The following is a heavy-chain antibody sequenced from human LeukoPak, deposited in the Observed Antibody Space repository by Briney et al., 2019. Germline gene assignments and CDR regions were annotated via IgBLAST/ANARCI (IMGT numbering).Heavy chain of an antibody. Sequence: TLSLTCTVSGGSISSGDYYWSWIRQPPGKALEWLALIDWDDDKYYSTSLKTRLTISKDTSKNQVVLTMTNMDPVDTATYYCARGTTVTTGHFDYWGQGTLVTVSS. J-gene: IGHJ4*02. CDR3: ARGTTVTTGHFDY. D-gene: IGHD4-17*01. CDR2: IDWDDDK. CDR1: GGSISSGDYY. V-gene: IGHV2-70*18.